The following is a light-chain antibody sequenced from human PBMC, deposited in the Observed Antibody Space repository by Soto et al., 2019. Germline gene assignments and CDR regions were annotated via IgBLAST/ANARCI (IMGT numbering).Light chain of an antibody. CDR3: QQYGDWPLT. Sequence: EIVLTQSPATLSVSPGERATLSCRASQSVGNNFAWYQQQPGQAPRLLIFATSTRATGVPARFSGSGSGTEFTLTISSLQSEDFAVYYCQQYGDWPLTFGGGAKVEIE. J-gene: IGKJ4*01. V-gene: IGKV3-15*01. CDR2: ATS. CDR1: QSVGNN.